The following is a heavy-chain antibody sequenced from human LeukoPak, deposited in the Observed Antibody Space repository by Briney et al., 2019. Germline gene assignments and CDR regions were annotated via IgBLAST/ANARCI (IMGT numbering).Heavy chain of an antibody. CDR1: GYTFTSYD. J-gene: IGHJ6*02. Sequence: ASVTVSCKASGYTFTSYDINWVRQATGQGLEWMGCMNPNSGNTGYAQKFQGRVTMTRNTSISTAYMELSSLRSEDTAVYYCARGGGSYLVSFGYYYYYGMDVWGQGTTVTVSS. V-gene: IGHV1-8*01. CDR2: MNPNSGNT. CDR3: ARGGGSYLVSFGYYYYYGMDV. D-gene: IGHD1-26*01.